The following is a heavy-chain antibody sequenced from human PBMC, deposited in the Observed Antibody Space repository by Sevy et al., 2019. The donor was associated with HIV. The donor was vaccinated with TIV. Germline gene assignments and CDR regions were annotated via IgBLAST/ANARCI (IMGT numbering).Heavy chain of an antibody. CDR3: ARDSGSSGWYLPAFDI. CDR2: IYYSGST. D-gene: IGHD6-19*01. CDR1: GGSVSSGSYY. V-gene: IGHV4-61*01. J-gene: IGHJ3*02. Sequence: SETLSLTCTVSGGSVSSGSYYWSWIRQPPGKGLEWIGYIYYSGSTNYNPSLKSRVTISVDTSKNQFSLKLSPVTAADTAVYYCARDSGSSGWYLPAFDIWGQGTMVTVSS.